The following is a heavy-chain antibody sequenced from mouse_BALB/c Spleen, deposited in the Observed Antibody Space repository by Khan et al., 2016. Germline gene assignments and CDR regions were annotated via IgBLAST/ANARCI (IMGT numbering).Heavy chain of an antibody. V-gene: IGHV3-2*02. CDR1: GYSITSDYA. CDR3: ARTPTADYAMDY. J-gene: IGHJ4*01. CDR2: IIYSGST. Sequence: EVQLQESGPGLVKPSQSLSLTCTVTGYSITSDYAWNWIRQFPGNKLEWMGYIIYSGSTRYYPSLKSRISVTRDTSKNQFFLQLNSVTTGDTATFYCARTPTADYAMDYWGQGTSVTVSA. D-gene: IGHD1-2*01.